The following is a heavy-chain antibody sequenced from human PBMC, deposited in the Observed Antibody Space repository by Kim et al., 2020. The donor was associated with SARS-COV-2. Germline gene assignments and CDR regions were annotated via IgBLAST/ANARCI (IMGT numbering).Heavy chain of an antibody. J-gene: IGHJ6*02. Sequence: GGSLRLSRAASGFTFSSYWMHWVRQAPGKGLVWVSRINSDGSSTSYADSVKGRFTISRDNAKNTLYLQMNSLRAEDTAVYYCARDQVISTDPYYDFWSGYRLSYYYGMDVWGQGPTVTVSS. CDR3: ARDQVISTDPYYDFWSGYRLSYYYGMDV. CDR1: GFTFSSYW. D-gene: IGHD3-3*01. CDR2: INSDGSST. V-gene: IGHV3-74*01.